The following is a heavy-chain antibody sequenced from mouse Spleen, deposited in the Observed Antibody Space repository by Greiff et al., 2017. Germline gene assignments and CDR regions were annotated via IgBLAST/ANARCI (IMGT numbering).Heavy chain of an antibody. D-gene: IGHD1-1*02. CDR3: TTTGSYEYYFDY. CDR2: IDPENGDT. CDR1: GFNIKDDY. Sequence: EVQLQQSGAELVRPEASVKLSCTASGFNIKDDYMHWVKQRPEQGLEWIGWIDPENGDTEYASKFQGKATITADTSSNTAYLQLSSLTSEDTAVYYCTTTGSYEYYFDYWGQGTTLTVSS. V-gene: IGHV14-4*01. J-gene: IGHJ2*01.